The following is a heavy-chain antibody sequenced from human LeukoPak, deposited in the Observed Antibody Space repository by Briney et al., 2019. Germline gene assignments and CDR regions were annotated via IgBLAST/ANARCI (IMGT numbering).Heavy chain of an antibody. V-gene: IGHV4-39*01. J-gene: IGHJ4*02. CDR1: GGSISSNSYY. CDR3: ARQKYSSSWHETHFIDY. D-gene: IGHD6-13*01. Sequence: NASETLSLTCTVSGGSISSNSYYWGWIRQPPGKGLEWIGSIYYSGSAYYNPSLEGRVTISVDTSKNQFSLKLRSVTAADMAVYYCARQKYSSSWHETHFIDYWGQGTLVTVSS. CDR2: IYYSGSA.